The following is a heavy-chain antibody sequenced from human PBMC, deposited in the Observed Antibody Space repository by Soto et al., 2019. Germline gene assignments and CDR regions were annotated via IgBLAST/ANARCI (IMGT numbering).Heavy chain of an antibody. CDR3: ARQGKANYDAGYYGMDV. D-gene: IGHD3-3*01. Sequence: ASVKVSCKASGGTFSSYAISWVRQAPGQGLEWMGGIIPIFGTANYAQKFQGRVTITADESTSTAYMELSSLRSEDTAVYYCARQGKANYDAGYYGMDVWGQGTTVTVSS. CDR2: IIPIFGTA. CDR1: GGTFSSYA. V-gene: IGHV1-69*13. J-gene: IGHJ6*02.